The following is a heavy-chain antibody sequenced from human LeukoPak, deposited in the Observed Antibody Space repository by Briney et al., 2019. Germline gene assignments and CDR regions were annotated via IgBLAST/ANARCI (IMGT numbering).Heavy chain of an antibody. J-gene: IGHJ4*02. CDR3: ARAWQDSSGWYVWGFDY. CDR1: GFTFSRYW. V-gene: IGHV3-74*01. D-gene: IGHD6-19*01. Sequence: GESLRLSCAASGFTFSRYWIHWVRQAPGKGLEWVSGISWNSGSIGYADSVKGRFTISRDNAKNSLYLQMDSLRAEDTAVYYCARAWQDSSGWYVWGFDYWGQGTLVTVSS. CDR2: ISWNSGSI.